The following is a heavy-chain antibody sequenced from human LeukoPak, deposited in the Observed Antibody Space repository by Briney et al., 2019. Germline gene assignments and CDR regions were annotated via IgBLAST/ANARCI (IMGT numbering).Heavy chain of an antibody. CDR2: ISAYNGNT. CDR1: GYTFTSYG. Sequence: VASVKVSCKASGYTFTSYGISWVRQAPGQGLEWMGWISAYNGNTNYAQKLQGRVTMTTDTSTSTAYMELRSLRSDDTAVYYCARDSRITIFGVAAPDYWGQGTLVTVSS. J-gene: IGHJ4*02. CDR3: ARDSRITIFGVAAPDY. D-gene: IGHD3-3*01. V-gene: IGHV1-18*01.